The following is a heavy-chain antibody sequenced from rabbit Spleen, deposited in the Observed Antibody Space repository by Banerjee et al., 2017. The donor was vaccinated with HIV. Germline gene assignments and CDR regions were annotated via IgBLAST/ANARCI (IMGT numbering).Heavy chain of an antibody. Sequence: QQLVESGGGLVKPGASLTLTCTASGFSFSSGYDMCWVRQAPGKGLEWIAYINTGSSSGFTYSASWAKGRFTISKTSSTTVTLQMTGLTAADTATYFCARGGGNGYDLWGPGTLVTVS. CDR2: INTGSSSGFT. V-gene: IGHV1S40*01. CDR3: ARGGGNGYDL. J-gene: IGHJ4*01. CDR1: GFSFSSGYD. D-gene: IGHD1-1*01.